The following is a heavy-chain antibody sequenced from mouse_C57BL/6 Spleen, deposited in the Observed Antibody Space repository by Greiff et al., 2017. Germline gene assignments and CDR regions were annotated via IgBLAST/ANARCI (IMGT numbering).Heavy chain of an antibody. V-gene: IGHV1-55*01. CDR1: GYTFTSYW. Sequence: QVQLQQPGAELVKPGASVKMSCKASGYTFTSYWITWVKQRPGQGLEWIGDIYPGSGSTNYNEKFKSKATLTVDTSSSTAYMQLSSLTSEDSAVYYCARGGSHYGSSYPPVLAYWGQGTLVTVSA. D-gene: IGHD1-1*01. J-gene: IGHJ3*01. CDR2: IYPGSGST. CDR3: ARGGSHYGSSYPPVLAY.